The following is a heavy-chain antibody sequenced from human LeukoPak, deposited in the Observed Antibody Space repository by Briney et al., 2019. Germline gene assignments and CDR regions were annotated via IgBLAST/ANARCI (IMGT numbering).Heavy chain of an antibody. Sequence: SETLSLTCAVSGGSISSSNYYWGWIRQPPGKGLEWIGSIYYSGSTYYNPSLKSRVTMSVDTSKNQFSLKLSSVTAADTAVYYCARLVKAPMVRGVIYYYYYYMDVWGKGTTVTISS. CDR1: GGSISSSNYY. D-gene: IGHD3-10*01. V-gene: IGHV4-39*01. CDR3: ARLVKAPMVRGVIYYYYYYMDV. CDR2: IYYSGST. J-gene: IGHJ6*03.